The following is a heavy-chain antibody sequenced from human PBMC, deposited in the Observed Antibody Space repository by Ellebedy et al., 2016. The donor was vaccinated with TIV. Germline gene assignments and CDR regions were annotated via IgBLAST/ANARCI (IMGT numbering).Heavy chain of an antibody. CDR1: GYTFTGYY. V-gene: IGHV1-2*02. CDR2: INPNSGGT. CDR3: AREVAVAGTFDY. Sequence: AASVKVSCKASGYTFTGYYMHWVRQAPGQGLEWMGWINPNSGGTNYAQKFQGRVTMTRDTSISTAYMELSRLRSDDTAVYYCAREVAVAGTFDYWGQGTLVTVSS. J-gene: IGHJ4*02. D-gene: IGHD6-19*01.